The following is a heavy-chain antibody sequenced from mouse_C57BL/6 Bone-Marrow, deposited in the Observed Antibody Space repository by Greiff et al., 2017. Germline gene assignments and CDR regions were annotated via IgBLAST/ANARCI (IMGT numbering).Heavy chain of an antibody. V-gene: IGHV6-3*01. CDR1: GFTFSNYW. D-gene: IGHD2-3*01. CDR2: IRLKSDNYAT. CDR3: TVPYDGYFHYYAMDD. Sequence: EVKLMESGGGLVQPGGSMKLSCVASGFTFSNYWMNWVRQSPEKGLEWVAQIRLKSDNYATHYAESVKGRFTISRDDSKSSVYLQMNNLRAEDTGIYYGTVPYDGYFHYYAMDDWGKGTSVTVSS. J-gene: IGHJ4*01.